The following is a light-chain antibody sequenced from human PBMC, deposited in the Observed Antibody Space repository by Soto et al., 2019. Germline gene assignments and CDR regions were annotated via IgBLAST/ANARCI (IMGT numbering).Light chain of an antibody. V-gene: IGKV3-15*01. CDR3: QQRSSWPIT. CDR1: QYVSNK. Sequence: EIVMTQSPATLSVSPGETATLSCRASQYVSNKVAWYQQKPGQAPSLPILGASTRATGVPARFSGSGSGTEFTLSISSLEPEDFAVYYCQQRSSWPITFGQGTRLEIK. CDR2: GAS. J-gene: IGKJ5*01.